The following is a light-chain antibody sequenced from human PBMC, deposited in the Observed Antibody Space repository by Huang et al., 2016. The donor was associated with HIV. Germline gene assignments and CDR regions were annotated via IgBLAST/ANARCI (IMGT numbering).Light chain of an antibody. CDR2: ATS. J-gene: IGKJ1*01. CDR3: QQSYTATWT. CDR1: QNISTY. V-gene: IGKV1-39*01. Sequence: DIQMTQSPSSLSASVGDRVTITCRASQNISTYLNWYQQKPGKAPKLLIYATSSLQSGVPSRCSGSGSGPDFTLTISSLQPEDFATYYCQQSYTATWTFGQGTKVEIE.